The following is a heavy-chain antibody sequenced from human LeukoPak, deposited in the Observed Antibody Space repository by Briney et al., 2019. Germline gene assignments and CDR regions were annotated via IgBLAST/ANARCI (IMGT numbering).Heavy chain of an antibody. CDR3: ARGRTGDSGYYYYYMDV. V-gene: IGHV3-48*04. CDR1: GFTFSSYG. D-gene: IGHD1-26*01. CDR2: ISSSGSTI. J-gene: IGHJ6*03. Sequence: GRSLRLSCAASGFTFSSYGMHWVRQAPGKGLEWVSYISSSGSTIYYADSVKGRFTISRDNARNSLYLQMNSLRAEDTALYYCARGRTGDSGYYYYYMDVWGKGTTVTVSS.